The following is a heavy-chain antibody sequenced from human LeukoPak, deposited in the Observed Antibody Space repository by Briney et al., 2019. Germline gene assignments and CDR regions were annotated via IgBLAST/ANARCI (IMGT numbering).Heavy chain of an antibody. CDR3: ARRQYHDRSGYYYYDY. CDR1: GYSISSGYY. D-gene: IGHD3-22*01. CDR2: INHSGST. J-gene: IGHJ4*02. V-gene: IGHV4-38-2*02. Sequence: SETLSLTCTVSGYSISSGYYWGWIRQPPGKGLEWIGEINHSGSTNYNPSLKSRVTISVDTSKNQFSLKLSSVTAADTAVYYCARRQYHDRSGYYYYDYWGQGTLVTVSS.